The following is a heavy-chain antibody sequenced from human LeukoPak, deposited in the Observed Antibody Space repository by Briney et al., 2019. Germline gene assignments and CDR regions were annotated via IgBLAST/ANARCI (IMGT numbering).Heavy chain of an antibody. Sequence: ASVKVSCKASGDTFTGYYMHWVRHAPGQGLEWIGWINPNSGGTNYAQKFQGRVTMTRDTSVSTAYMELSRLRSDDTAVYYCARVKRRYCSGGSCYPASYFDYWGQGTLVSVSS. D-gene: IGHD2-15*01. CDR3: ARVKRRYCSGGSCYPASYFDY. J-gene: IGHJ4*02. CDR2: INPNSGGT. CDR1: GDTFTGYY. V-gene: IGHV1-2*02.